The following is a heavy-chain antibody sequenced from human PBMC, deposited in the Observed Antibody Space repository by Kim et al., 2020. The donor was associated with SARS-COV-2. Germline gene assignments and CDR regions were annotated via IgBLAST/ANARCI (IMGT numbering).Heavy chain of an antibody. V-gene: IGHV1-3*01. CDR2: INAGNDNT. Sequence: ASVKVACKASGNTFTTYGMDWLRQAPGQRLEWMGWINAGNDNTKYSQKFQGRVTITRDTSARTVYMELSSLRSEDTAVYYCGRALVGQVDYWGQGTLVTVSS. CDR1: GNTFTTYG. J-gene: IGHJ4*02. CDR3: GRALVGQVDY. D-gene: IGHD3-3*02.